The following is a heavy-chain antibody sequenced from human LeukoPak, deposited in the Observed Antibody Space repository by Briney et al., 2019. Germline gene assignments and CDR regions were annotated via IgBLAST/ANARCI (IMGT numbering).Heavy chain of an antibody. V-gene: IGHV3-23*01. CDR3: AKDSPSAPVTSV. J-gene: IGHJ4*02. CDR1: GFIFSSYT. D-gene: IGHD4-17*01. CDR2: ISGSGDST. Sequence: GGSLRLSCAASGFIFSSYTMSWVRQAPGKGLEWVSTISGSGDSTYYVDSVKGRFTISRDNSKNTLYLQVNSLRAEDTAVYYCAKDSPSAPVTSVWGQGTLVTVSS.